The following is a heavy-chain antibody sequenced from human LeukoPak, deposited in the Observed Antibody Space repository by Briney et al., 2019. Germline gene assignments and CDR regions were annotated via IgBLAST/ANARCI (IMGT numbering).Heavy chain of an antibody. CDR2: INPNSGGT. J-gene: IGHJ5*02. CDR3: ARGGSILGYCSSTSCMGWFDP. D-gene: IGHD2-2*01. Sequence: GASVKVSCKASGYTFTGYYMHWVRQAPGQGLEWMGWINPNSGGTNYAQKFQGRVTMTRDTSISTAYMELSRLRSDDTAVYYCARGGSILGYCSSTSCMGWFDPWGQGTLVTVSS. V-gene: IGHV1-2*02. CDR1: GYTFTGYY.